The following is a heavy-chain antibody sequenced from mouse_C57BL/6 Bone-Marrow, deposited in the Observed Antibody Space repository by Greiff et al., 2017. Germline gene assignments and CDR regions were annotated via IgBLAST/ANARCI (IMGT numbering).Heavy chain of an antibody. CDR2: INPYNGGT. CDR3: ARELGRIDY. J-gene: IGHJ2*01. CDR1: GYTFTDYY. Sequence: VQLQQSGPVLVKPGASVKMSCKASGYTFTDYYMNWVKQSHGKSLEWIGVINPYNGGTSYNQKFKGKATLTVDKSSSTAYMELNSLTSEDSAVYYCARELGRIDYWGQGTTLTVSS. V-gene: IGHV1-19*01. D-gene: IGHD4-1*01.